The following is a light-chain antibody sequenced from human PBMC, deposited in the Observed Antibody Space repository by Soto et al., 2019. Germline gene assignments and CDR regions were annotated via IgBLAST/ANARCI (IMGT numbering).Light chain of an antibody. CDR1: QGISIW. CDR3: QQYDSYPIT. CDR2: AAS. J-gene: IGKJ5*01. Sequence: DIQMTQSPSSLSASVGDRVTITCRASQGISIWLAWFQQKPEEAPKSLIYAASTLQSGVPSRFSGSGSGTDVTLTISSLQPEDFATYYCQQYDSYPITFGQGTRLEIK. V-gene: IGKV1D-16*01.